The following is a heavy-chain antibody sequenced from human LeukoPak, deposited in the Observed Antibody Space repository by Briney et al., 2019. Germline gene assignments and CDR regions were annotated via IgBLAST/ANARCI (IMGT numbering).Heavy chain of an antibody. D-gene: IGHD6-19*01. Sequence: ASVKVSCKASGYTFTGHYMHWVRQAPGQGLEWMGRIITNTGSTNYAQNFQGRVTMTRDTSITTAYMELRSLRSDDTAVYYCARDPNTSGFKDYWGQGALVTVSS. CDR2: IITNTGST. CDR1: GYTFTGHY. V-gene: IGHV1-2*06. J-gene: IGHJ4*02. CDR3: ARDPNTSGFKDY.